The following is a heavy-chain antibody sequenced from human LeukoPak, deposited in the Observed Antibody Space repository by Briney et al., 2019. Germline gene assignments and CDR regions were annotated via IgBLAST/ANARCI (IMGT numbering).Heavy chain of an antibody. CDR2: IYYSGST. CDR3: ATLGYGDYVDY. J-gene: IGHJ4*02. V-gene: IGHV4-39*01. CDR1: GGSISSSSHY. Sequence: KPSETLSLTCTVSGGSISSSSHYWGWIRQPPGKGLEWIGSIYYSGSTYYNPSLKSRVTISVDTSKNQFSLKLSSVTAADTAVYYCATLGYGDYVDYWGQGTLVTVSS. D-gene: IGHD4-17*01.